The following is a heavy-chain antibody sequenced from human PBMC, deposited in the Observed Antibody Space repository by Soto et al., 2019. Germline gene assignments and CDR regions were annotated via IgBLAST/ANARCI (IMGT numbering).Heavy chain of an antibody. Sequence: QVQLVQSGAEVKKPGSTVKVSCKASGGTLNNYGVSWVRQAPGQGLEWMGGIIPIFGTTNYAQKFQGRVTITADESASTAYMELSSLRSDDTAVYFCATRPRDIVYWYFDLWGRGTLVTVSS. V-gene: IGHV1-69*01. CDR1: GGTLNNYG. J-gene: IGHJ2*01. D-gene: IGHD5-12*01. CDR3: ATRPRDIVYWYFDL. CDR2: IIPIFGTT.